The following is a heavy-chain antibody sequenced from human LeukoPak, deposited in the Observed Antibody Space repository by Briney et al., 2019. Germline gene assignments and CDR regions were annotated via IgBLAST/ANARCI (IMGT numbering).Heavy chain of an antibody. CDR3: AKDEGIVGATYFDY. Sequence: GGSLRLSCAASGFTFSSHGMSWVRQAPGKGLEWVSAISGSGGSTYYADSVKGRFTISRDNSKNTLYLQMNSLRAEDTAVYYCAKDEGIVGATYFDYWGQGTLVTVSS. CDR2: ISGSGGST. CDR1: GFTFSSHG. D-gene: IGHD1-26*01. V-gene: IGHV3-23*01. J-gene: IGHJ4*02.